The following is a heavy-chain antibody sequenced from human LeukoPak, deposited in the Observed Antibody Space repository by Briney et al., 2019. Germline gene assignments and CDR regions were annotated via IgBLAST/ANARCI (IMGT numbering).Heavy chain of an antibody. CDR3: AGGYNGYDWSDY. V-gene: IGHV3-11*01. Sequence: GGSLRLSCAASGLSLTDNYMNWIRQAPGKGLEWIAYISSRATTIKYADSVKGRFTISRDTAKNTLYLHLNSLKSEDTALYFRAGGYNGYDWSDYWGQGALVTVSS. J-gene: IGHJ4*02. D-gene: IGHD5-12*01. CDR1: GLSLTDNY. CDR2: ISSRATTI.